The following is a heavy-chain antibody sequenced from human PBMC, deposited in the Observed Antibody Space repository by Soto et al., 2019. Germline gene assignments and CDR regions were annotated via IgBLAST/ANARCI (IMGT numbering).Heavy chain of an antibody. D-gene: IGHD2-21*01. Sequence: QLQLQESGPGLVKSSETLSLTCTVSGGSISKSNYFWGWIRQAPGKGLEWIASILYSGTTSYNSSLKSRVAISVDTATNQFSLELNSVTAADTAVYYCARLGWGNGDSDYWGQGALVTVSS. CDR3: ARLGWGNGDSDY. CDR1: GGSISKSNYF. CDR2: ILYSGTT. J-gene: IGHJ4*02. V-gene: IGHV4-39*01.